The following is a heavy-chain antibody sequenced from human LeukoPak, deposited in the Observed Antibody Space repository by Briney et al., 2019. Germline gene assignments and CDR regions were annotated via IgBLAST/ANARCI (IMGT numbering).Heavy chain of an antibody. V-gene: IGHV4-34*01. CDR1: GGSFSGYY. J-gene: IGHJ5*02. CDR3: ARVLPPVWITMVRGVIITSWFDP. D-gene: IGHD3-10*01. Sequence: SETLSLTCAVSGGSFSGYYWSWIRQPPGKGREWSGEINHSGSTNYNPSLKSRVTISVDTSKNQFSLKLSSVTAADTAVYYCARVLPPVWITMVRGVIITSWFDPWGQGTLVTVSS. CDR2: INHSGST.